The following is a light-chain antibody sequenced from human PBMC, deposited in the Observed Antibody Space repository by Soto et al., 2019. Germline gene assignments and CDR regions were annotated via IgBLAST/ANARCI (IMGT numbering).Light chain of an antibody. CDR3: MQAPLTPRT. Sequence: DIVMTQSPLSLPVTPGEPASISCRSSQSLLHSNGYNYLDWYLQKPGQSPQLLIYLGSNRASGVPDRCSGSGSGTDFTLKISRVEAEDVGVYCFMQAPLTPRTFRGGNTVEIK. CDR1: QSLLHSNGYNY. J-gene: IGKJ4*01. CDR2: LGS. V-gene: IGKV2-28*01.